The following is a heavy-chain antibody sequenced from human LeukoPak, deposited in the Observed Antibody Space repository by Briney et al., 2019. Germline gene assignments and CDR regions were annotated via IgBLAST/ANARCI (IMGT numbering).Heavy chain of an antibody. J-gene: IGHJ4*02. D-gene: IGHD3-10*01. V-gene: IGHV4-34*01. Sequence: SETLSLTCAVYGGSFNAYYWSWLRQPPGKGLEWIGEINRSEYTNYNPSLKSRVTISVDTSKNQFSLKLSSVTAADTAVYYCARQIDGFGEFDYFDYWGQGTLVTVSS. CDR3: ARQIDGFGEFDYFDY. CDR2: INRSEYT. CDR1: GGSFNAYY.